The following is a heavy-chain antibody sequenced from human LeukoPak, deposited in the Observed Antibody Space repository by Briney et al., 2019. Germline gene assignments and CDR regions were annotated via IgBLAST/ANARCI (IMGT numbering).Heavy chain of an antibody. V-gene: IGHV1-18*01. CDR2: ISPHNGDT. D-gene: IGHD6-13*01. CDR3: ARVRAAAGIYYFDY. J-gene: IGHJ4*02. CDR1: GYTFISYG. Sequence: VASVKVSCKASGYTFISYGIGWVGQAPGQGLEWMGWISPHNGDTNYAQKLQGRVTMTTDTSTSTAYMELRSLRSDDTAVYYCARVRAAAGIYYFDYWGQGTLVTVSS.